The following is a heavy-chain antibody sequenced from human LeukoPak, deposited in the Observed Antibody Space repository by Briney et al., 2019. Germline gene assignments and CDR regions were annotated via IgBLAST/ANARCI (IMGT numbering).Heavy chain of an antibody. Sequence: PSETLSLTCAVYGGSFSGYYWSWIRQPPGKGLEWIGEINHSGSTNYNPSLKSRVTISVDTSKNQFSLKLSSVTAADTAVYYCARSGHYYDSSGDRYYYYGMDVWGQGTTVTVSS. CDR3: ARSGHYYDSSGDRYYYYGMDV. CDR1: GGSFSGYY. J-gene: IGHJ6*02. V-gene: IGHV4-34*01. CDR2: INHSGST. D-gene: IGHD3-22*01.